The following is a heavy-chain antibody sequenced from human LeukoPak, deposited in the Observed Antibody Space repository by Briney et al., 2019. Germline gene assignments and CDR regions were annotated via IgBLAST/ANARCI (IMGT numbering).Heavy chain of an antibody. CDR1: GYTFTGYY. CDR3: AREGSGYYGSGDNWFDP. V-gene: IGHV1-69*04. D-gene: IGHD3-10*01. Sequence: SVKVSCKASGYTFTGYYMHWVRQAPGQGLEWMGRIIPILGIANYAQKFQGRVTITADKSTSTAYMELSSLRSEDTAVYYCAREGSGYYGSGDNWFDPWGQGTLVTVSS. J-gene: IGHJ5*02. CDR2: IIPILGIA.